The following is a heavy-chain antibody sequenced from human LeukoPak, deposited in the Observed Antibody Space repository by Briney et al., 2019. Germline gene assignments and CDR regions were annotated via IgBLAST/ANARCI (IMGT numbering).Heavy chain of an antibody. CDR3: ARDRDYDILTGPQY. V-gene: IGHV1-46*01. J-gene: IGHJ4*02. CDR1: GYTFTTYY. CDR2: INPSGAST. D-gene: IGHD3-9*01. Sequence: ASVKVSCKASGYTFTTYYMHWVRQAPGQGLEWMGSINPSGASTNYAKKFQGRVTMTRDPSTSTVYMELSSLRSEDPAVYYCARDRDYDILTGPQYWGQGTLVAVSS.